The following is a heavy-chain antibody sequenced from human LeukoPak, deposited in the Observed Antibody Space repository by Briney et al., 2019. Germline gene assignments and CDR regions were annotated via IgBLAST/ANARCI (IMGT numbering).Heavy chain of an antibody. V-gene: IGHV1-3*03. CDR2: VNAGNGNT. D-gene: IGHD2-15*01. CDR1: GYTFTNYA. J-gene: IGHJ5*02. Sequence: ASVKVSYKASGYTFTNYATHWVRQAPGQRLEWMGWVNAGNGNTKYSQEFQGRVTITRDKSASTVYMELSSLRSEDTAVYYCARGEGYCSGGTCYRWFDPWGQGTLVTVSS. CDR3: ARGEGYCSGGTCYRWFDP.